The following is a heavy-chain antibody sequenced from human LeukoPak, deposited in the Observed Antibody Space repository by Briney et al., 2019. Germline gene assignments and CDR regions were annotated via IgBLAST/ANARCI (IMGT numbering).Heavy chain of an antibody. Sequence: GGSLRLSCAASGFPFSSYSMNWVRQAPGKGLEWVSSISSSSSYIYYADSVKGRFTISRDNAKNSLYLQMNSLRAEDTAVYYCARAYDYVWGSYRQSFDYWGQGTLVTVSS. V-gene: IGHV3-21*01. D-gene: IGHD3-16*02. CDR2: ISSSSSYI. CDR1: GFPFSSYS. J-gene: IGHJ4*02. CDR3: ARAYDYVWGSYRQSFDY.